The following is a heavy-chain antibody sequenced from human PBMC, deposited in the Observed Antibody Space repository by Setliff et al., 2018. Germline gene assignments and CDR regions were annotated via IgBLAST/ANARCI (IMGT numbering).Heavy chain of an antibody. D-gene: IGHD5-18*01. J-gene: IGHJ6*03. CDR3: ARLDGAGLWSHYYYYYMDV. Sequence: TSETLSLTCTVSGGSISSSSYYWGWIRQPPGKGLEWIGSTYYRGSTYYNPSLKSRVTISVDTSKNQFSLKLSSVTAADTAVYYCARLDGAGLWSHYYYYYMDVWGKGTTVTVSS. V-gene: IGHV4-39*01. CDR1: GGSISSSSYY. CDR2: TYYRGST.